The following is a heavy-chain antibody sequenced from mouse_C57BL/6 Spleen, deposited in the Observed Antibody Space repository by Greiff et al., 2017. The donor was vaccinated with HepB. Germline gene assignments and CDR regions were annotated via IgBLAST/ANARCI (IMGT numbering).Heavy chain of an antibody. CDR2: IYPGDGDT. CDR1: GYAFSSYW. CDR3: ARQGTTVAIDY. Sequence: QVQLKQSGAELVKPGASVKISCKASGYAFSSYWMNWVKQRPGKGLEWIGQIYPGDGDTNYNGKFKGKATLTADKSSSTAYMQLSSLTSEDSAVYFCARQGTTVAIDYWGQGTTLTVSS. J-gene: IGHJ2*01. D-gene: IGHD1-1*01. V-gene: IGHV1-80*01.